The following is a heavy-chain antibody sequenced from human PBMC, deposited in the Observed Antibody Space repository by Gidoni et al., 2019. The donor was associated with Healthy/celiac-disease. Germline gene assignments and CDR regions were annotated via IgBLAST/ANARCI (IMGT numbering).Heavy chain of an antibody. D-gene: IGHD6-13*01. CDR3: AKDSSSRVGPY. CDR2: ISGSGGST. J-gene: IGHJ4*02. CDR1: GFPFNSYA. V-gene: IGHV3-23*01. Sequence: EVQLLESGGGLVETGGSLRLSCAASGFPFNSYAMSWVRQAPGKGLEWVSAISGSGGSTYYADSVKGRFTISRDNSKNTLYLQMNSLRAEDTAVYYCAKDSSSRVGPYCVQGTLVTVSS.